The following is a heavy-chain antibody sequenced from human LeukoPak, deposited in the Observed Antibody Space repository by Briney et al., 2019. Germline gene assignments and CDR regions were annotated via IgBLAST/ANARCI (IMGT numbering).Heavy chain of an antibody. CDR1: GFTFSSYD. CDR3: ARGSYGLIRYYYYGMDV. Sequence: LSGGSLRLSCAASGFTFSSYDMHWVRQATGKGLEWVSAIGTAGDTYYPGSVKGRFTTSRENAKNSLYLQMNSLRAGDTAVYYCARGSYGLIRYYYYGMDVWGQGTTVTVSS. V-gene: IGHV3-13*01. D-gene: IGHD5-18*01. CDR2: IGTAGDT. J-gene: IGHJ6*02.